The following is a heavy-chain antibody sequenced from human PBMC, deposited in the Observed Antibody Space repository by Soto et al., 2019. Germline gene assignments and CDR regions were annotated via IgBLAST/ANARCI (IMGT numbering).Heavy chain of an antibody. V-gene: IGHV1-69*05. CDR2: IIPIFGTA. CDR1: GGTFSSYA. J-gene: IGHJ4*02. Sequence: QVQLVQSGAEVKKPGSSVKVSCKAAGGTFSSYAISWVRQAPVQGLEWMGGIIPIFGTANYAQKFQGRVTITSAESTSTAYMELSSLRSDDTAVYYCATVTYYYDSSGPDYWGQGTLVTVSS. CDR3: ATVTYYYDSSGPDY. D-gene: IGHD3-22*01.